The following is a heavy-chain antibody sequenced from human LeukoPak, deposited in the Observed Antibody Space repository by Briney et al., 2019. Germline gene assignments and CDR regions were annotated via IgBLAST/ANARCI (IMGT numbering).Heavy chain of an antibody. CDR2: IYSGGTT. Sequence: GGSLRLSCAASGFTVSSNYMTWVRQAPGKGLEWVSVIYSGGTTYYADSVKGRYTISRDNSKNTLALQMNSLRAEDTAVYYCATHSSVYYYYYWGQGPRATASS. V-gene: IGHV3-66*02. D-gene: IGHD3-22*01. CDR1: GFTVSSNY. J-gene: IGHJ4*02. CDR3: ATHSSVYYYYY.